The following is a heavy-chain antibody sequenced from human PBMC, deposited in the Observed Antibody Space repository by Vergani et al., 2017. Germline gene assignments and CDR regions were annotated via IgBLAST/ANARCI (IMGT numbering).Heavy chain of an antibody. V-gene: IGHV1-69*06. J-gene: IGHJ4*02. Sequence: QVQLVQSGAEVKKPGSSVKVSCKASGGTFSSYVISWVRQAPGQGREWMGGIIPIFGKANSAQKFQCRVTMTRDTSTSTVYMELSSLRSEDTAVYYCTRGWYDDSNAYLAYWGQGTLVTVSS. CDR2: IIPIFGKA. D-gene: IGHD3-22*01. CDR1: GGTFSSYV. CDR3: TRGWYDDSNAYLAY.